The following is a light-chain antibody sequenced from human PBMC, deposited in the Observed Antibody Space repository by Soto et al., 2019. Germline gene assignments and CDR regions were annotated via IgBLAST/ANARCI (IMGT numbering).Light chain of an antibody. CDR3: QQYNSYLWT. CDR1: QSISSW. Sequence: DIQMTQSPSTLSASVGDRVTITCRARQSISSWLAWYQQKPGKAPKLLIYKESSLESGVPSSFSGSGSGTEFTLTISSLQPDDFATYYCQQYNSYLWTFGQGTKVDIK. J-gene: IGKJ1*01. V-gene: IGKV1-5*03. CDR2: KES.